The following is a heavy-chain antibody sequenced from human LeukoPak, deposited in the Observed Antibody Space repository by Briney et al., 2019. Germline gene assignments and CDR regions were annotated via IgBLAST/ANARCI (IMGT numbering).Heavy chain of an antibody. CDR2: IRFDGSNN. Sequence: PGGSLRLSCAASGFTFSTYAMSWVRQAPGKGLEWVAYIRFDGSNNYYADSLEGRFTISRDNSKNTLYLQMNSLGVEDTAVYSCARGGVNYASDYWGQGTLVTVSS. J-gene: IGHJ4*02. V-gene: IGHV3-30*02. CDR3: ARGGVNYASDY. CDR1: GFTFSTYA. D-gene: IGHD1-7*01.